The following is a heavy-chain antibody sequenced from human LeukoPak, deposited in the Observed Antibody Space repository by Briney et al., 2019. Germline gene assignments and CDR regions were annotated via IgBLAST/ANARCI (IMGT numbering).Heavy chain of an antibody. J-gene: IGHJ4*02. D-gene: IGHD6-19*01. Sequence: SETLSLTCTVSGGSISSYYWIWIRQPPGKGLEWVGYIYYSGSTNYNPSLKGRVTMSVDTSKNQFSLNLSSVTAADTAVYYCARGIGWLPYYWGQGTLVSVSS. CDR3: ARGIGWLPYY. V-gene: IGHV4-59*01. CDR1: GGSISSYY. CDR2: IYYSGST.